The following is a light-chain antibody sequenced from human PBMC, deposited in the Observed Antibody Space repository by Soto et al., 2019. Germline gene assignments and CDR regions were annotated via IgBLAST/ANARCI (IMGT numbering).Light chain of an antibody. CDR1: SSDVGSYNL. J-gene: IGLJ1*01. V-gene: IGLV2-23*02. Sequence: QSVLTEPASASGSPARSMTISCTGTSSDVGSYNLVSWYQQHPGKAPKLMIYEVSKRPSGVSNRFSGSKSGNTASLTISGLQAEDEADCYCCSYAGSSYVFGTGTKVTVL. CDR2: EVS. CDR3: CSYAGSSYV.